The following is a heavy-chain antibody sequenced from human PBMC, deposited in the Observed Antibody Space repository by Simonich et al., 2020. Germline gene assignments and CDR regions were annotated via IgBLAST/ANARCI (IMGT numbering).Heavy chain of an antibody. J-gene: IGHJ6*02. CDR1: GGSFSGYY. CDR3: ARHRLVDGTTGTTGVDYYYGMDV. V-gene: IGHV4-34*01. D-gene: IGHD1-1*01. CDR2: INHSGST. Sequence: QVQLQQWGAGLLKPSETLSLTCAVYGGSFSGYYWSWIHQPPGKGLEWIGEINHSGSTNYNPSRRSRVTISVDTSKNQFSLKLSSVTAADTAVYYCARHRLVDGTTGTTGVDYYYGMDVWGQGTTVTVSS.